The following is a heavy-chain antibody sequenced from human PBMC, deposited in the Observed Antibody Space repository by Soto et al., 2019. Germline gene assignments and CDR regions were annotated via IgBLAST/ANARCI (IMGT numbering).Heavy chain of an antibody. CDR2: ISSSSSVI. CDR3: ARNWLSSSWFAFFDY. J-gene: IGHJ4*02. Sequence: GGSLRLSCTASGFTFSSYSMNWVRQAPGKGLEWVSYISSSSSVIYSADSVKGRFTISRDNAKNSLYLQMNSLRDEDTAVYYCARNWLSSSWFAFFDYWGQGALVTVSS. CDR1: GFTFSSYS. D-gene: IGHD6-13*01. V-gene: IGHV3-48*02.